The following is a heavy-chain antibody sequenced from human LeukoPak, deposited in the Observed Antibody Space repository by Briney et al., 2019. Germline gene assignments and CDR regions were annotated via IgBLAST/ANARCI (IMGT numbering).Heavy chain of an antibody. J-gene: IGHJ5*02. Sequence: ASVKVSCKASGYTFTGYYMHWVRQAPGQGLEWMGWINPNSGGTNYAQKFQGRVTMTRDTSISTAYMELSRLRPDDTAVYYCARDRTALTVAAATNWFDPWGQGTLVTVSS. CDR2: INPNSGGT. D-gene: IGHD6-13*01. CDR3: ARDRTALTVAAATNWFDP. CDR1: GYTFTGYY. V-gene: IGHV1-2*02.